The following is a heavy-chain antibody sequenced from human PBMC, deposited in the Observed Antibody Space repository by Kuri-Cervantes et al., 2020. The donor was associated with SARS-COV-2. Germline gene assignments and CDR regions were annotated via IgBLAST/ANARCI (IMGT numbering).Heavy chain of an antibody. Sequence: SETLSLTCAVYGGSFSGYYWSWIRQPPGKGLEWIGEINHSGSTNYNPSLKSRVTISVDTSKNQFSLKLSSVTAADTAVYYCARGPRRRLLWFGELLSYAFDIWGQRTMVTVSS. V-gene: IGHV4-34*01. CDR1: GGSFSGYY. J-gene: IGHJ3*02. D-gene: IGHD3-10*01. CDR3: ARGPRRRLLWFGELLSYAFDI. CDR2: INHSGST.